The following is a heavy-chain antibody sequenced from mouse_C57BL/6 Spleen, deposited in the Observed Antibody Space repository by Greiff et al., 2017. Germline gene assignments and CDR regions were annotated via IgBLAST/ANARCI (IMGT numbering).Heavy chain of an antibody. CDR3: ARGDYSNGKLFDY. CDR1: GYTFTSYW. D-gene: IGHD2-5*01. J-gene: IGHJ2*01. CDR2: INPSSGYT. V-gene: IGHV1-7*01. Sequence: QVQLQQSGAELAKPGASVTLSCKASGYTFTSYWMHWVKQRPGQGLEWIGYINPSSGYTKYNQKFKDKATLTADKSSSTAYMQLSSLTYEDSAVYYCARGDYSNGKLFDYWGQGTTLTVSS.